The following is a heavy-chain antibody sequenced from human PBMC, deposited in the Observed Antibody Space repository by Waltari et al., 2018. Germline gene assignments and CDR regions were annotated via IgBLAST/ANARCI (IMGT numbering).Heavy chain of an antibody. Sequence: QVQLQQWGAGLLKPSETLSLTCAVYGGSVRGYYWSWIRQPPGKGLVWIGEINHSGNTNYNPSLKTRVTISVDTSKNQFSLKLSSVTAADTAVYYCARGRLLWRRYYFDYWGQGTLVTVSS. D-gene: IGHD3-10*01. CDR1: GGSVRGYY. J-gene: IGHJ4*02. CDR2: INHSGNT. V-gene: IGHV4-34*01. CDR3: ARGRLLWRRYYFDY.